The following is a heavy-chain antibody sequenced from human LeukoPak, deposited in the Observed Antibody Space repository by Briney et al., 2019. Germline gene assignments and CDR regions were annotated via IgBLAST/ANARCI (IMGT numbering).Heavy chain of an antibody. Sequence: GGSLRLSCEGSGFTFSNYWMGWVRQAPGKGLEWVANIKQDGSEKYYVDSVKGRFTISRDNAKNSLYLQMNSLRAEDTAVYYCASGRLGTSYYWGQGTLVTVSS. CDR3: ASGRLGTSYY. CDR1: GFTFSNYW. CDR2: IKQDGSEK. J-gene: IGHJ4*02. V-gene: IGHV3-7*01. D-gene: IGHD7-27*01.